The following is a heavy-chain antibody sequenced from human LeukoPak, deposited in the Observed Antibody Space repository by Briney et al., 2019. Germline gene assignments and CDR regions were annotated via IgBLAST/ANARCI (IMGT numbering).Heavy chain of an antibody. D-gene: IGHD1-26*01. CDR1: GFTFSSYA. V-gene: IGHV3-23*01. J-gene: IGHJ6*02. CDR2: ISGSGGST. Sequence: GGSLRLSCAASGFTFSSYAMSWVRQAPGKGLEWVSAISGSGGSTYYADSVKGRFTISRDNSKNTLYLQMNSLRAEDTAVYYGAKVVGATYSYYYYGMDVWGQGITVTVSS. CDR3: AKVVGATYSYYYYGMDV.